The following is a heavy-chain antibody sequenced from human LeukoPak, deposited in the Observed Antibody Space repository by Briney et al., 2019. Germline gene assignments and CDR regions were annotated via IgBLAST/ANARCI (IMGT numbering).Heavy chain of an antibody. V-gene: IGHV3-9*01. D-gene: IGHD3-22*01. J-gene: IGHJ1*01. CDR1: GFTFDDYA. Sequence: TGRSLRLSCAASGFTFDDYAMHWVRQAPGKGLEWVSGISWNSGSIGYADSVKGRFTISRDNAKNSLYLQMNSLRAEDTALYYCAKDQGYYDSSHWRYFQHWGQGTLVTVSS. CDR2: ISWNSGSI. CDR3: AKDQGYYDSSHWRYFQH.